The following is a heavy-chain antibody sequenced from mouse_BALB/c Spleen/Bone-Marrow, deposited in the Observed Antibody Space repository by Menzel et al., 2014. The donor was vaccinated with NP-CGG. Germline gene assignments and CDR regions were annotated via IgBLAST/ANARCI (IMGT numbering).Heavy chain of an antibody. CDR2: IDPGRGSS. Sequence: QVQLQQSGPELVKPGASVKMSCKASGYTFTDYVIGWVKQRTGQGLEWIGEIDPGRGSSSYNEKFKAKATLTADKSANTAYMQLSSLTSEDSAVYFCARDGNYAALDYWGQGTSVTVSS. D-gene: IGHD2-1*01. V-gene: IGHV1-77*01. CDR3: ARDGNYAALDY. CDR1: GYTFTDYV. J-gene: IGHJ4*01.